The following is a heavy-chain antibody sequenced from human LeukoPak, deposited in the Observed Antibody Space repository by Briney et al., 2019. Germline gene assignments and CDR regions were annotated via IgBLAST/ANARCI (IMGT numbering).Heavy chain of an antibody. J-gene: IGHJ4*02. D-gene: IGHD2-21*01. V-gene: IGHV4-39*01. CDR2: IYYSGST. CDR1: GGSISSSSDY. CDR3: ARGVMLFSFDY. Sequence: PSETLSLTCTVSGGSISSSSDYWGWIRQPPGKGLEWIGSIYYSGSTYYNPSLKSRVTISVDTSKNQFSLKLSSVTAADTAVYYCARGVMLFSFDYSGQGTLVTVSS.